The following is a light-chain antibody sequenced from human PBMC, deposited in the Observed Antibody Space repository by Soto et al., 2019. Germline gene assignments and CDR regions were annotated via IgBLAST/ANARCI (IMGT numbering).Light chain of an antibody. CDR3: QQYGSSGT. J-gene: IGKJ1*01. CDR2: AAS. V-gene: IGKV1-9*01. Sequence: DIQMTQSPSSLSASVGDRVTLTCRASRGINSFLAWYQQKPGKAPKLLIYAASTLQSGVPSRFSGSGSGTDFTLPIRRLEPEDFAVYYCQQYGSSGTFGQGTKVDIK. CDR1: RGINSF.